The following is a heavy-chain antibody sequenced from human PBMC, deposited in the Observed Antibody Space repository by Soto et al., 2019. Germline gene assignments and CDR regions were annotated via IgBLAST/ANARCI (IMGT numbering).Heavy chain of an antibody. CDR2: IIPILGIA. CDR1: GGTFSSYT. CDR3: ARDAALGGLSDYYYYGMDV. D-gene: IGHD3-16*01. Sequence: SVKVSCKASGGTFSSYTISWVRQAPGQGLEWMGRIIPILGIANYAQKFQGRVTITADKSTSTAYMELRSLRSDDTAVYYCARDAALGGLSDYYYYGMDVWGQGTTVTVSS. J-gene: IGHJ6*02. V-gene: IGHV1-69*04.